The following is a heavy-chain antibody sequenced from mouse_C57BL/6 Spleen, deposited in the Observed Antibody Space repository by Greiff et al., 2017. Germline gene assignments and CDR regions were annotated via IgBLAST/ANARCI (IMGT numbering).Heavy chain of an antibody. CDR3: ARDGYDDAMDD. Sequence: EVKVVESEGGLVQPGSSMKLSCTASGFTFSDYYMAWVRQVPEKGLEWVANINYDGSSTYYLDSLKSKFIISRDNAKNILYLQMSSLKSEDTATYYCARDGYDDAMDDWGQGTSVTVSS. D-gene: IGHD2-2*01. J-gene: IGHJ4*01. V-gene: IGHV5-16*01. CDR2: INYDGSST. CDR1: GFTFSDYY.